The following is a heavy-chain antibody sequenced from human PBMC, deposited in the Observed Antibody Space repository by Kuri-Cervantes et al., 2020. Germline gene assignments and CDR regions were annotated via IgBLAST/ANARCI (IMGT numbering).Heavy chain of an antibody. CDR2: INSDGSST. V-gene: IGHV3-74*01. CDR1: GFTFSSYW. D-gene: IGHD4-23*01. CDR3: ARDWSTVGGMDV. J-gene: IGHJ6*02. Sequence: GGSLRLSCAASGFTFSSYWMHWVRQAPGKGLVWVSRINSDGSSTSYADSVKGRFTIYSDNAKNSLYLQMNSLRDEDTAVYYCARDWSTVGGMDVWGQGTTVTVSS.